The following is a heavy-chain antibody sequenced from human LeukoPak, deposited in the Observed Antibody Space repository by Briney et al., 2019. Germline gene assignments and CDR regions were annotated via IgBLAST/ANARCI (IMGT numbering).Heavy chain of an antibody. CDR2: INPNSGGT. J-gene: IGHJ4*02. D-gene: IGHD2-15*01. Sequence: ASVKVSCKASGYTFTGYYMHWVRQAPGQGLEWMGWINPNSGGTNYAQKFQGRVTMTRDTSISTAYMELSRLRSDDTAVYYCARVSRLRYCSGGSCYSDHWGQGTLVTVSS. CDR3: ARVSRLRYCSGGSCYSDH. V-gene: IGHV1-2*02. CDR1: GYTFTGYY.